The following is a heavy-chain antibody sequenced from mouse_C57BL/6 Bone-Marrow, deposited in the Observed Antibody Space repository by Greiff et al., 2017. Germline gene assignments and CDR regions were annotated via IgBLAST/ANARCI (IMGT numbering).Heavy chain of an antibody. J-gene: IGHJ1*03. CDR1: GYTFPSYW. D-gene: IGHD2-3*01. Sequence: QVQLQQPGAELVKPGASVKMSCKASGYTFPSYWITWVKQRPGPGLEWIGDIYPGSGSTNYNEKFKSKATLTVDTSSSTAYMQLSRLTSEDSAVYYGARRGGDGYPYWYFDVWGTGTTVTVSS. CDR3: ARRGGDGYPYWYFDV. V-gene: IGHV1-55*01. CDR2: IYPGSGST.